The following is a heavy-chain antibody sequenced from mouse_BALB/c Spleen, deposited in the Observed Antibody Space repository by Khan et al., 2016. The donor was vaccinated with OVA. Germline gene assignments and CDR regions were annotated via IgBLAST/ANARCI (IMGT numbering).Heavy chain of an antibody. D-gene: IGHD1-1*01. Sequence: QVQLQQPGAELVKAGASVKMSCKASGYTFTSYWMHWVKQRLGQGLEWFAETNPTNGRTYYNETFKSKATLTVEKSSSTTYRVVSGPTLEDYAVYYCARIKKIVATYFDYWGQGTTLTVSS. V-gene: IGHV1S81*02. CDR2: TNPTNGRT. CDR3: ARIKKIVATYFDY. CDR1: GYTFTSYW. J-gene: IGHJ2*01.